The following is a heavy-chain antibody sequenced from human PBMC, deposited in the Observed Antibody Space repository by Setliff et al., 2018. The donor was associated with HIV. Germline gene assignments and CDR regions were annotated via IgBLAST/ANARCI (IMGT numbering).Heavy chain of an antibody. Sequence: SETLSLTCIVSGGSLTSYYWSWIRQAPGKGLEWIASIYYNGNIYYNPSLKSRVTITMDTSKNQFSLKLSSVTAADTAIYYCARRIYGNNPYFDYWSQGTLVTVSS. D-gene: IGHD4-17*01. CDR2: IYYNGNI. CDR3: ARRIYGNNPYFDY. J-gene: IGHJ4*02. CDR1: GGSLTSYY. V-gene: IGHV4-59*08.